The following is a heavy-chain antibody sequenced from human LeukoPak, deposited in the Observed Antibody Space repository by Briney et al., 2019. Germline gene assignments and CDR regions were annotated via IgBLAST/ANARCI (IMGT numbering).Heavy chain of an antibody. CDR1: GASISTYY. CDR2: IYTSGST. J-gene: IGHJ4*02. V-gene: IGHV4-4*07. CDR3: ASGTGQLGSIGNYFDY. D-gene: IGHD6-6*01. Sequence: PSETLSPTWTVAGASISTYYWSWIRHPPGKGLGWVGCIYTSGSTNYNPSLKSRVTMSVDTSKNQSSLKLSSVTAADTAVYYCASGTGQLGSIGNYFDYWGQGTLVTVSS.